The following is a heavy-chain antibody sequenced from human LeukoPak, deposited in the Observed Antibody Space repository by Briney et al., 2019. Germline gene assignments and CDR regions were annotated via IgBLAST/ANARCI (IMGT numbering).Heavy chain of an antibody. Sequence: GGSLRLSCAASGFTFSSYAMSWVRQAPGKGLEWVSAISGSGGSTYYADSVKGRFTISRDNSKNTLYLQMKSLKTEDTAMYYCTTEGYGDAFDIWGLGTMVTVSS. CDR1: GFTFSSYA. CDR2: ISGSGGST. J-gene: IGHJ3*02. CDR3: TTEGYGDAFDI. D-gene: IGHD2-15*01. V-gene: IGHV3-23*01.